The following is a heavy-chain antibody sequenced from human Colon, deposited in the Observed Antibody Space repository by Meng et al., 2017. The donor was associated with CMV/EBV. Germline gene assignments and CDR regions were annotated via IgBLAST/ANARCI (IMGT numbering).Heavy chain of an antibody. CDR1: GFAFSIYW. Sequence: GESLKISCAASGFAFSIYWMHWVRQVPGKGLEWVARINRDGTTTTYADSVKGRFIVSRDNPKSTVYLQMNSLKGEDTAVYFCARPSAPQYSDYVLLWGQGTLVTVSS. CDR3: ARPSAPQYSDYVLL. D-gene: IGHD4-11*01. J-gene: IGHJ4*02. V-gene: IGHV3-74*01. CDR2: INRDGTTT.